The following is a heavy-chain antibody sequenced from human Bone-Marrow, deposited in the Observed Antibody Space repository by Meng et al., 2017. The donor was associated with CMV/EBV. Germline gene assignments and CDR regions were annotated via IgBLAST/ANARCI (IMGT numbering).Heavy chain of an antibody. Sequence: GGSLRLSCVASSGFTRSGYTMHWVRQAPGKGLEWVALISYDGSTEYYADTVRGRFSISRDNSKNTLYVHMYSLRPEDTGIYYWARDVNTLGYYGMEVWGQGTTVTVSS. V-gene: IGHV3-30*04. CDR3: ARDVNTLGYYGMEV. D-gene: IGHD2/OR15-2a*01. CDR1: SGFTRSGYT. CDR2: ISYDGSTE. J-gene: IGHJ6*02.